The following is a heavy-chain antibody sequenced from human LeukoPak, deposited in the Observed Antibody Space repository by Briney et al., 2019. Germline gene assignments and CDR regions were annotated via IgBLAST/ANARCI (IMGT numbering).Heavy chain of an antibody. D-gene: IGHD6-13*01. Sequence: GGSLRLSCAASGFTFSSYGMHWVHQAPGKGLEWVANIKQDGSEKYYVDSVKGRFTISRDNAKNSLYLQMNSLRAEDTAVYYCARDGTLIAAAGTDAFDIWGQGTMVTVSS. CDR3: ARDGTLIAAAGTDAFDI. CDR1: GFTFSSYG. J-gene: IGHJ3*02. CDR2: IKQDGSEK. V-gene: IGHV3-7*01.